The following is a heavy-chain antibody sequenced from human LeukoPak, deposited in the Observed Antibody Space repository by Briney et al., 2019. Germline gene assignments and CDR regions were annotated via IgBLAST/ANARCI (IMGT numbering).Heavy chain of an antibody. CDR3: AIYYDFWSGYYTYNWFDP. V-gene: IGHV1-18*01. D-gene: IGHD3-3*01. Sequence: ASVKVSCKASGYTFTSYGISWVRQAPGQGLEWMGWISAYNGNTNYAQKLQGRVTMTTDTSTSTAYMELRSLRSDDTAVYCCAIYYDFWSGYYTYNWFDPWGQGTLVTVSS. J-gene: IGHJ5*02. CDR1: GYTFTSYG. CDR2: ISAYNGNT.